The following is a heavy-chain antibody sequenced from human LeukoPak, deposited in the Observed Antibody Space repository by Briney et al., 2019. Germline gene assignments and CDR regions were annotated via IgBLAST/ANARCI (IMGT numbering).Heavy chain of an antibody. J-gene: IGHJ6*02. CDR3: AREMVVGGPGNYYKSGMDV. D-gene: IGHD3-10*01. CDR2: VNGDGSST. V-gene: IGHV3-74*03. Sequence: GGSLRLSCAASGFTFSSYWMRWVRQAPGKGLEWVSHVNGDGSSTKYADSVKGRFTISRDNAKDTLYLRMNSLRAEDTAVYYCAREMVVGGPGNYYKSGMDVWGQGTTVTVSS. CDR1: GFTFSSYW.